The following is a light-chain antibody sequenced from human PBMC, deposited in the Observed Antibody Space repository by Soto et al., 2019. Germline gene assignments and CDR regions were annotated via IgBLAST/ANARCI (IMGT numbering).Light chain of an antibody. V-gene: IGLV2-14*01. CDR1: SSDVGGYEY. J-gene: IGLJ2*01. CDR2: EVT. CDR3: SSYTGNSPVV. Sequence: QSVLTQPASVSGSPGQSITISCTGSSSDVGGYEYVSWYQQHPGKAPKLMIYEVTNRPSGISDRFSGSKSGNTASLTISGLQAEDEADYYCSSYTGNSPVVFGGGTKVTVL.